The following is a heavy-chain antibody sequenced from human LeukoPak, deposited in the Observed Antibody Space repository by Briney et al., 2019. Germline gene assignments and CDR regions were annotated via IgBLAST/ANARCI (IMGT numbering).Heavy chain of an antibody. Sequence: GGSLRLSCAASGLTFSDYAMSGVRQAPGRGLEWVSPISGSGGSTYYADSVKGRFTISRDNSKNTLYLQMNSLRAEDTAVYYCAIGSPLGYCSSTNCYFLFDYWGQGTLVTVSS. D-gene: IGHD2-2*01. CDR2: ISGSGGST. CDR3: AIGSPLGYCSSTNCYFLFDY. CDR1: GLTFSDYA. J-gene: IGHJ4*02. V-gene: IGHV3-23*01.